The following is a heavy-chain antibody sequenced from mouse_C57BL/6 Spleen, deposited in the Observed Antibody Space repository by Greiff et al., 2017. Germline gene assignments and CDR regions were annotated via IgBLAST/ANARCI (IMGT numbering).Heavy chain of an antibody. CDR2: INPSTGGT. CDR3: ARIVPQYYGSSHYWDFDV. Sequence: EVQLQESGPELVKPGASVKISCKASGYSFTGYYMNWVKQSPEQSLEWIGEINPSTGGTTYNQKFKAQATLTVDKSSSTAYMQLKSLTSADSAVYYCARIVPQYYGSSHYWDFDVWGTGTTVTVSS. CDR1: GYSFTGYY. D-gene: IGHD1-1*01. J-gene: IGHJ1*03. V-gene: IGHV1-42*01.